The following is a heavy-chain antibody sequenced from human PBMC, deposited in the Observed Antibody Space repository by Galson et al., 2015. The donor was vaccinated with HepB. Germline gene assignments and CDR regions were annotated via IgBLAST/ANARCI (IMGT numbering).Heavy chain of an antibody. D-gene: IGHD2-2*01. Sequence: SLRLSCAAPGFTFSSFGIHWVRQAPGKGLEWVAVIWYDGTNKYYADSVKGRFTISRDNSENTLYLQMNSLRAEDTAVYYCARGERHCSSTTCYGSTDYYYMDVWGKGTTVTVSS. J-gene: IGHJ6*03. CDR3: ARGERHCSSTTCYGSTDYYYMDV. CDR2: IWYDGTNK. V-gene: IGHV3-33*01. CDR1: GFTFSSFG.